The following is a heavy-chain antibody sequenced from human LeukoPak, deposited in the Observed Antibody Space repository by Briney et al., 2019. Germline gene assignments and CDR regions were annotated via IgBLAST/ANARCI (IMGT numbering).Heavy chain of an antibody. V-gene: IGHV3-23*01. J-gene: IGHJ4*02. CDR3: ARSGVGVGVSTWAAFDS. D-gene: IGHD1-26*01. CDR1: GFTFSSYA. Sequence: GGSLRLSCAASGFTFSSYAMSWVRQTPGKGLEWVSAISGSGGSTYYADSVKGRFTTSRDNSKNTLFLQMNRLEIEDTAMYYCARSGVGVGVSTWAAFDSWGLGTLVTVSS. CDR2: ISGSGGST.